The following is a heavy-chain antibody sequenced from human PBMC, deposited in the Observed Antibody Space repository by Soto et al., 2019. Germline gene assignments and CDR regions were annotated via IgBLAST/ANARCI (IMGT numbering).Heavy chain of an antibody. V-gene: IGHV3-11*06. CDR3: VRGGGGGLFDP. CDR2: ISPGSRYP. D-gene: IGHD2-15*01. Sequence: GGPLRLSCAVSGFTFGDSYMSWIRQATGKGLEWLSYISPGSRYPAYADSVKGRFTISRDNAKRSLYLQMMSLTAEDTAIYYCVRGGGGGLFDPWGQGTMVTVSS. J-gene: IGHJ5*02. CDR1: GFTFGDSY.